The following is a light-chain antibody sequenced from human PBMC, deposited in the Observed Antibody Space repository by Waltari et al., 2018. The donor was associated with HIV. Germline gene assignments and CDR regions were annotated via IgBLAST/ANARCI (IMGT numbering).Light chain of an antibody. CDR2: EVS. CDR3: SSYTSSSTLV. J-gene: IGLJ3*02. Sequence: QSALTQPASVSGSPGQSITISCTGTSGAVGGYNYVSWYQPHPGKAPKLMIYEVSNRPSGVSNRFSGSKSGNTASLTISGLQAEDEADYYCSSYTSSSTLVFGGGTKLTVL. CDR1: SGAVGGYNY. V-gene: IGLV2-14*01.